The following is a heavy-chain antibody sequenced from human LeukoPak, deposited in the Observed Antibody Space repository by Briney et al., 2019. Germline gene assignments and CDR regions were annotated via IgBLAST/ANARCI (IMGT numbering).Heavy chain of an antibody. J-gene: IGHJ3*01. Sequence: GGSLRLSCAASGFTFSSYGMHWVRQAPGKGLEWVAFIRYDESTKFYADSVKGRFTISRDNSKTTLYLQMNSLRAEDTAVYYCARDSSPLPTVTADYWGQGTVVTVSS. CDR3: ARDSSPLPTVTADY. V-gene: IGHV3-30*02. D-gene: IGHD4-17*01. CDR2: IRYDESTK. CDR1: GFTFSSYG.